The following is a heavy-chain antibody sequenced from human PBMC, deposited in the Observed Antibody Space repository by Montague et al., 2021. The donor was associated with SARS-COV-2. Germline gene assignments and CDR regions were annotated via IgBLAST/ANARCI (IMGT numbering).Heavy chain of an antibody. CDR2: ISSDGSYK. J-gene: IGHJ4*02. CDR1: GFPFTSYS. CDR3: ARDLLRHKGGFDS. Sequence: SFSASGFPFTSYSMNWVRQAPGKGLEALSVISSDGSYKYYADSVKGRFTISRDNSRNTLYLQMNSLRPEDTAVYYCARDLLRHKGGFDSWGQGTLVTVSS. D-gene: IGHD2/OR15-2a*01. V-gene: IGHV3-30-3*01.